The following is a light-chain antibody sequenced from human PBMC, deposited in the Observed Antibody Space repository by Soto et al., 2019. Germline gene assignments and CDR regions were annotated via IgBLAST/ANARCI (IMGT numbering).Light chain of an antibody. V-gene: IGKV1-39*01. CDR3: QQRYTNPIT. J-gene: IGKJ5*01. Sequence: DIKMTQSPSSLSESVGDRVTISCRADQRIYSFLNWYQQKPGKAPKLLIYAASSLLSGVPSRFSGSGSGTDFTLTISSLQTEDFATYYSQQRYTNPITFGQGTRLEIK. CDR2: AAS. CDR1: QRIYSF.